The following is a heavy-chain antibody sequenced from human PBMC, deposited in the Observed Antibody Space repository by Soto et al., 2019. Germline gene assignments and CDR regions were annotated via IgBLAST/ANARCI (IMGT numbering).Heavy chain of an antibody. CDR2: MFYTGNR. CDR1: GGSISSSSYY. CDR3: ARRPQSSSWYSWFDP. D-gene: IGHD6-13*01. J-gene: IGHJ5*02. Sequence: QMQLLESGPGLVKPSETLSLTCTVSGGSISSSSYYWGWIRQPPGKGLEWIGSMFYTGNRYYNPSLRSRVTISVDRSRNQFSLKLSSVTAADTAVYYCARRPQSSSWYSWFDPWGRGTLVTVSS. V-gene: IGHV4-39*01.